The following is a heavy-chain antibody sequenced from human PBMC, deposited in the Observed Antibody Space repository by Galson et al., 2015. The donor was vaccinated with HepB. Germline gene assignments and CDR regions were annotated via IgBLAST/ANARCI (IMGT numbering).Heavy chain of an antibody. V-gene: IGHV3-33*01. CDR3: ARDRYYGSGSYYPTLHLDY. CDR1: GFTFSSYG. Sequence: SLRLSCAASGFTFSSYGMHWVRQAPGKGLEWVAVIWYDGSNKYYADSVKGRFTISRDNSKNTLYLQMNSLRAEDTAVYYCARDRYYGSGSYYPTLHLDYWGQGTLVTVSS. J-gene: IGHJ4*02. D-gene: IGHD3-10*01. CDR2: IWYDGSNK.